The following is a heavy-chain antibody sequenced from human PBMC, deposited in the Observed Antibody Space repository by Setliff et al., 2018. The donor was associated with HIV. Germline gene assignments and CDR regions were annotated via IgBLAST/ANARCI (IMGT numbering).Heavy chain of an antibody. J-gene: IGHJ4*02. CDR1: GDSISSSAYY. D-gene: IGHD2-21*01. V-gene: IGHV4-39*07. Sequence: LSLTCTVSGDSISSSAYYWGWIRQPPGKGLEWIGSMHNSGSTYYNPSVKSRVTISVDTSKNQFSLKLNSVTAADTAVYYCVRAKWGLPFDYWGRGTLVTVSS. CDR2: MHNSGST. CDR3: VRAKWGLPFDY.